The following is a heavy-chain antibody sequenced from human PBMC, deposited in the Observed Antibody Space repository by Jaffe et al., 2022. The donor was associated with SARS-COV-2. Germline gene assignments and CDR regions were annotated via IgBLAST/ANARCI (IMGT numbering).Heavy chain of an antibody. V-gene: IGHV4-61*02. CDR1: GGSISSGSYY. CDR2: IYTSGST. D-gene: IGHD3-3*01. Sequence: QVQLQESGPGLVKPSQTLSLTCTVSGGSISSGSYYWSWIRQPAGKGLEWIGRIYTSGSTNYNPSLKSRVTISVDTSKNQFSLKLSSVTAADTAVYYCARGYYDFWSGYYFPTPWGQGTLVTVSS. J-gene: IGHJ5*02. CDR3: ARGYYDFWSGYYFPTP.